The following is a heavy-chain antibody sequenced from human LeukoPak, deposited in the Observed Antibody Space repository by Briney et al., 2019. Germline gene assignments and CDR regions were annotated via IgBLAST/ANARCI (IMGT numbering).Heavy chain of an antibody. J-gene: IGHJ4*02. V-gene: IGHV5-51*01. CDR3: ARHQRGSYCSSTSCATSFDY. D-gene: IGHD2-2*01. Sequence: GESLKISCQASGYTFSTYWIGWVRQMPGKGLEWMGIMYPDDSDTKYSPSFQGQVTISADKSISTAYLQWSSLKASDTAMYYCARHQRGSYCSSTSCATSFDYWGQGTLVTVSS. CDR2: MYPDDSDT. CDR1: GYTFSTYW.